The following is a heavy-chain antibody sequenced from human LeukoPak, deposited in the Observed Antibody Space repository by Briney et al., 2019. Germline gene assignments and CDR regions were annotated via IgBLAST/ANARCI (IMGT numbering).Heavy chain of an antibody. V-gene: IGHV1-2*02. D-gene: IGHD4-17*01. J-gene: IGHJ4*02. CDR1: GYTFTNYY. Sequence: ASVKVSCKASGYTFTNYYMHWVRQAPGHGLEWMGWINPNRGDTNYAQKFQGRVTMTRDTSISTAFMELTRLTSNDTAVYYCTRDLLGFATTPLSDWGQGTLVTVSS. CDR3: TRDLLGFATTPLSD. CDR2: INPNRGDT.